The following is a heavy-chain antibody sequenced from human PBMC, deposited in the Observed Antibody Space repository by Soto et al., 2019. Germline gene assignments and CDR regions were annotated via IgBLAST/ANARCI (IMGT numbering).Heavy chain of an antibody. D-gene: IGHD1-26*01. Sequence: ASVKVSCKASGYTFSAYYMHWVRQAPGQGLEWMGWIDPNSGDTNYVQRFQGRVTMTRDTSISTAYMELSRLRSDDTAVYYCARGLGGSMTSWFAPWGQGTLVTVSS. CDR3: ARGLGGSMTSWFAP. CDR2: IDPNSGDT. CDR1: GYTFSAYY. J-gene: IGHJ5*02. V-gene: IGHV1-2*02.